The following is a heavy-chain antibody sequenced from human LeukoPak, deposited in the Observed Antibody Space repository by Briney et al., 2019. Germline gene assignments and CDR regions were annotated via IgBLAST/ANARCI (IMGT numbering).Heavy chain of an antibody. Sequence: GESLKISCKGSGYSFTSYWIGWVRQMPGKGLEWMGIVYPGGSDTRYSPSFQGQVTISADKSISTAYLQWSSLKASDTAMYYCARQVRVYGDYYRVYYYYGMDVWGQGTTVTVSS. CDR3: ARQVRVYGDYYRVYYYYGMDV. CDR2: VYPGGSDT. D-gene: IGHD4-17*01. J-gene: IGHJ6*02. V-gene: IGHV5-51*01. CDR1: GYSFTSYW.